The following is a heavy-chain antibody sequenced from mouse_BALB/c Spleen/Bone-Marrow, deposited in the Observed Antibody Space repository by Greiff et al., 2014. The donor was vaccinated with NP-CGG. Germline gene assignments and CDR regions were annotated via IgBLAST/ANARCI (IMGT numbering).Heavy chain of an antibody. D-gene: IGHD2-4*01. CDR1: GYTFTSYY. CDR2: IYPGNVNT. V-gene: IGHV1S56*01. CDR3: ARSYDYDGNYAMDY. Sequence: QVQLQQSGPELVKPGASVRISCEASGYTFTSYYIHWVKQRPGQGLEWIGWIYPGNVNTKYNEKFKGKATLTADKSSSTAYMQVSSLTSEDSAVYFCARSYDYDGNYAMDYWGQGTSVTVSS. J-gene: IGHJ4*01.